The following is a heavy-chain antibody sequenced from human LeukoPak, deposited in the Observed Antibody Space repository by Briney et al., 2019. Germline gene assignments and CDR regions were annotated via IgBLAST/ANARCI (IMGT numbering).Heavy chain of an antibody. V-gene: IGHV4-34*01. CDR2: INHSGST. CDR1: GGSFSGYY. J-gene: IGHJ4*02. Sequence: PSETLSLTCAVYGGSFSGYYWSWIRQPPGKGLEWIGEINHSGSTNYNPSLKSRVTISVDTSKNQFSLKLSSVTAADTAVYYCAILTSALFYFDYWGQGTLVTVSS. CDR3: AILTSALFYFDY. D-gene: IGHD1-14*01.